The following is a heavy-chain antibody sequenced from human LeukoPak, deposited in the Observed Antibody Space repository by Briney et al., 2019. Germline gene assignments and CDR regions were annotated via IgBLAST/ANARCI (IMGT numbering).Heavy chain of an antibody. Sequence: GGSLRLSCAASRFTFSSYWMHWVRQAPRKGLVWVSRINSDGSSTSYADSVKGRFTISRDNAKNTLYLQMNSLRAEDTAVYYCARDQSTIFGVVTLEYFDYWGQGTLVTVSS. J-gene: IGHJ4*02. CDR1: RFTFSSYW. CDR3: ARDQSTIFGVVTLEYFDY. D-gene: IGHD3-3*01. CDR2: INSDGSST. V-gene: IGHV3-74*01.